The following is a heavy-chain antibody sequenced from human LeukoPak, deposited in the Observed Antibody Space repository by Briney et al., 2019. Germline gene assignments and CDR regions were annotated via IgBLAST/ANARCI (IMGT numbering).Heavy chain of an antibody. CDR1: GDSIFTNNVA. Sequence: SQTLSLTCAISGDSIFTNNVAWNWIRQSPSRGLEWLGRTYYRPKWSFDYAVSVKSRITINADTSKNQFSLQLSSVTPEDTAVYYCARGKYTSFDNWGQGTLVTVSS. CDR3: ARGKYTSFDN. CDR2: TYYRPKWSF. V-gene: IGHV6-1*01. J-gene: IGHJ4*02. D-gene: IGHD6-6*01.